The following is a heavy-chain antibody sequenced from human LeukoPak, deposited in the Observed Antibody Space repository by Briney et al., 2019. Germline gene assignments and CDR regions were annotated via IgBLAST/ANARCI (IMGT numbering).Heavy chain of an antibody. CDR3: ARDLGRAVENAFDI. Sequence: GGSLRPSCAASGFTFSSYGMHWVRQAPGKGLEWVAFIRYDGSNKYYADSVKGRFTISRDNSKNTLYLQMNSLRSEDTAVYYCARDLGRAVENAFDIWGQGTMVTVSS. CDR2: IRYDGSNK. V-gene: IGHV3-30*02. J-gene: IGHJ3*02. D-gene: IGHD5-24*01. CDR1: GFTFSSYG.